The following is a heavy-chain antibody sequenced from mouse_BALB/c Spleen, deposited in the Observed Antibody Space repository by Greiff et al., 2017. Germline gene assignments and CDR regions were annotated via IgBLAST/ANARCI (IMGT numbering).Heavy chain of an antibody. V-gene: IGHV1-84*02. CDR2: IYPGSGNT. Sequence: QVQLQQSGPELVKPGASLSLSCKASGYSFTDYYINWVKQKPGQGLVWIGWIYPGSGNTKYNEKFKGKATLTVDTSSTTVYMQFSSLTSEDTAVCFCARGYWGQGTTVTVSS. J-gene: IGHJ2*01. CDR1: GYSFTDYY. CDR3: ARGY.